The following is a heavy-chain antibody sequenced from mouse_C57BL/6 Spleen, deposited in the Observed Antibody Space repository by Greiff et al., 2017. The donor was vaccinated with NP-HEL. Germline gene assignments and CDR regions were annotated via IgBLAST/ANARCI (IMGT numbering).Heavy chain of an antibody. J-gene: IGHJ2*01. Sequence: EVKVEESGPGLVKPSQSLSLTCSVTGYSITSGYYWNWIRQFPGNKLEWMGYISYDGSNNYNPSLKNRISITRDTSKNQFFLKLNSVTTEDTATYYCARGISYYFDYWGQGTTLTVSS. CDR1: GYSITSGYY. CDR2: ISYDGSN. CDR3: ARGISYYFDY. V-gene: IGHV3-6*01.